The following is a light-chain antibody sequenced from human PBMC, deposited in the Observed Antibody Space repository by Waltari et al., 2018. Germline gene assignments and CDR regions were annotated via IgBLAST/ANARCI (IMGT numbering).Light chain of an antibody. CDR3: SSYAGSSKGV. V-gene: IGLV2-23*02. CDR2: AVS. Sequence: SALTQPASASGAPGLSITLSCTGTSSAVGNYKRVSWYQQHPGKAPKLMIYAVSKRPSGVSDRFSGTKSGDMASLTISGLQPEDEAEYFCSSYAGSSKGVFGGGTKVTVL. CDR1: SSAVGNYKR. J-gene: IGLJ2*01.